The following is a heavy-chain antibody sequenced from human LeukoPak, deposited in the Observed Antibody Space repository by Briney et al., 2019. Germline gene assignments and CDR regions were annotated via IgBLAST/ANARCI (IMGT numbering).Heavy chain of an antibody. Sequence: GGSLRLSCAASGFTFSNYAMNWVRQAPGKGLEWVSYISSCSSTIYYADSMKGRFTISRDNAKNSLYLQMNSLRDEDTAVYYCKGSSWYNYYYMDVWGKGTTVTVSS. CDR3: KGSSWYNYYYMDV. D-gene: IGHD6-13*01. V-gene: IGHV3-48*02. J-gene: IGHJ6*03. CDR1: GFTFSNYA. CDR2: ISSCSSTI.